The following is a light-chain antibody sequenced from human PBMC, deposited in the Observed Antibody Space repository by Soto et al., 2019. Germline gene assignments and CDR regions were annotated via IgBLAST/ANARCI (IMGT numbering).Light chain of an antibody. CDR3: HQYETPPNT. Sequence: EVVLTQSPGTLSLSPGERATLSCRASQSVRSSYLAWYQQKPGQSPRLLIYGASRRATGIPDRFSGSASGTDFSLTISRLEHDDFDVYYCHQYETPPNTFSQGTKLES. CDR1: QSVRSSY. CDR2: GAS. V-gene: IGKV3-20*01. J-gene: IGKJ2*01.